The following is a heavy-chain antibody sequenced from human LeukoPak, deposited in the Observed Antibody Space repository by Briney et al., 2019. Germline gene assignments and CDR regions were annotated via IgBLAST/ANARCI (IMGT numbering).Heavy chain of an antibody. CDR1: GGTFSSYA. V-gene: IGHV1-69*13. CDR2: IIPIFGTA. J-gene: IGHJ4*02. CDR3: AVGSGWLTYYFDY. D-gene: IGHD6-19*01. Sequence: EASVKVSCKASGGTFSSYAISWVRQAPGQGLEWMGGIIPIFGTANYAQKFQGRVTITADESTSTAYMELSSLRSEDTAVYYCAVGSGWLTYYFDYWGQGTLVTVSS.